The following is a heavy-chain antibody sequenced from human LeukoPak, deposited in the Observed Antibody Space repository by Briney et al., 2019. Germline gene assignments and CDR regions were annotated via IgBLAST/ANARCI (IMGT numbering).Heavy chain of an antibody. CDR3: ARRLGDHAERAFDI. V-gene: IGHV5-51*01. D-gene: IGHD2-2*01. CDR1: GYSFTSYW. J-gene: IGHJ3*02. CDR2: IYPGDSDT. Sequence: GESLKISGKGSGYSFTSYWIGWVRQMPGKGLEWMGIIYPGDSDTRYSPSFQGQVTISADKSISTAYLQWSSLKASDTAIYYCARRLGDHAERAFDIWGQGTKVAVSS.